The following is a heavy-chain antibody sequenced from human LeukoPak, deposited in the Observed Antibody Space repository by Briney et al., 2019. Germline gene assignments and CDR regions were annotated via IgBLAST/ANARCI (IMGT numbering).Heavy chain of an antibody. D-gene: IGHD2-21*01. CDR2: IYHSGST. Sequence: SETLSLTCTVSGGSISSGGYYWSWIRQPPGKGLEWIGYIYHSGSTYYNPSLKSRVTISVDRSKNQFSLKLSSVTAADTAVYYCARATGPAAYCGGDCQRALDYWGQGTLVTVSS. CDR3: ARATGPAAYCGGDCQRALDY. CDR1: GGSISSGGYY. V-gene: IGHV4-30-2*01. J-gene: IGHJ4*02.